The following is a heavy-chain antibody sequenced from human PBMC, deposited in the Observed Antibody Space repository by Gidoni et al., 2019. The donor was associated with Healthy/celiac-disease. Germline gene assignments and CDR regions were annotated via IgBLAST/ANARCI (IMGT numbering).Heavy chain of an antibody. J-gene: IGHJ4*02. D-gene: IGHD3-22*01. Sequence: QVQLVQSGAEVKKPGASVKVSCKASGYTFTSSGISWVRQAPGQGLEWMGWISAYNGNTNYAQKLQGRVTMTTDTSTSTAYMELRSLRSDDTAVYYCARATDPTMIVVGDFDYWGQGTLVTVSS. CDR1: GYTFTSSG. CDR2: ISAYNGNT. CDR3: ARATDPTMIVVGDFDY. V-gene: IGHV1-18*01.